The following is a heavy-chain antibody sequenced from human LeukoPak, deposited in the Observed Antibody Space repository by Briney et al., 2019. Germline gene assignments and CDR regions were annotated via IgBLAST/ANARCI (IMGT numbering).Heavy chain of an antibody. CDR2: ITSSSDSI. D-gene: IGHD1-26*01. J-gene: IGHJ4*02. V-gene: IGHV3-48*02. CDR3: ARDPGYSRPSSYGYFDH. Sequence: GGSLRLSCATSGFTFSAYSMIWVRQTPGKGLECLSYITSSSDSIHYADSVRGRFTISRDNAKNSLYLQMNSLRDEDTAVYYCARDPGYSRPSSYGYFDHWGQGTLATVSS. CDR1: GFTFSAYS.